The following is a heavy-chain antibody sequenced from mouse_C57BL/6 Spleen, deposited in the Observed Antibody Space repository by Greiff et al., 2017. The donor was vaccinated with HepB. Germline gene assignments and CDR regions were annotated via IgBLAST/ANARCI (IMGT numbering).Heavy chain of an antibody. D-gene: IGHD2-1*01. CDR3: TRGGNYVGYFDV. CDR2: IRNKANNHAT. CDR1: GFTFSDAW. V-gene: IGHV6-6*01. Sequence: EVMLVESGGGLVQPGGSMKLSCAASGFTFSDAWMDWVRQSPEKGLAWVAEIRNKANNHATYYADSVKGRFTISRDDSKSSVYLQMNSLRAEDTGIYYCTRGGNYVGYFDVWGTGTTVTVSS. J-gene: IGHJ1*03.